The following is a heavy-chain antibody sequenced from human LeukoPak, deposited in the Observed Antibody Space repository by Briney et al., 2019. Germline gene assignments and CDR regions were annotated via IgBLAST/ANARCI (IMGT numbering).Heavy chain of an antibody. J-gene: IGHJ4*02. Sequence: SETLSLTCTVSGGSISSYYWSWIQQPAGKGLEWIGRIYTSGSTNYNPSLKSRVTMSVDTSKNQFSLKLSSVTAADTAVYYCAREYYDSSGYYPEYYYFDYWGQGTLVTVSS. V-gene: IGHV4-4*07. CDR2: IYTSGST. CDR3: AREYYDSSGYYPEYYYFDY. CDR1: GGSISSYY. D-gene: IGHD3-22*01.